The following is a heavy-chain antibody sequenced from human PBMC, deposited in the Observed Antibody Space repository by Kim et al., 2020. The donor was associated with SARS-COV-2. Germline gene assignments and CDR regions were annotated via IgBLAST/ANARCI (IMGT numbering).Heavy chain of an antibody. CDR3: ARGHSSGHQSFYNWFDP. V-gene: IGHV4-34*01. CDR1: GGSFSGYY. Sequence: SETLSLTCAVYGGSFSGYYWSWIRQPPGKGLEWIGEINHSGSTNYNPSLKSRVTISVDTSKNQFSLKLSSVTAADTAVYYCARGHSSGHQSFYNWFDPWGQGTLVTVSS. D-gene: IGHD3-22*01. CDR2: INHSGST. J-gene: IGHJ5*02.